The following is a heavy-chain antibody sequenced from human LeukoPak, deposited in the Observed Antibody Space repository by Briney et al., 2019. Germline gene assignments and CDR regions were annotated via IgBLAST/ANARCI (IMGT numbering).Heavy chain of an antibody. J-gene: IGHJ5*02. D-gene: IGHD3-10*01. CDR3: ARGSGSYSWFDP. CDR2: INPNSGGT. V-gene: IGHV1-2*02. Sequence: ASVKVSCKASGYTSTDCYMHWVQQAPGQGLEWMGWINPNSGGTNYVQKFQGRVTMTRDTSISTAYMELSRLRSDDTAVYYCARGSGSYSWFDPWGQGTLVIVST. CDR1: GYTSTDCY.